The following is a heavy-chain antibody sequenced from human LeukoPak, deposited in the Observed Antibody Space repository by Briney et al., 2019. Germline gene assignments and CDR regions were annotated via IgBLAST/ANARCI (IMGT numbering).Heavy chain of an antibody. CDR2: ISSSSSYI. J-gene: IGHJ4*02. D-gene: IGHD5-12*01. V-gene: IGHV3-21*01. Sequence: GGSLRLSCAASGFTFSSYSMNWVRQAPGKGLELVSSISSSSSYIYYADSVKGRFTISRDNAKNSLYLRMNSLRAEDTAVYYCASNVGYDYYFDYWGQGTLVTVSS. CDR3: ASNVGYDYYFDY. CDR1: GFTFSSYS.